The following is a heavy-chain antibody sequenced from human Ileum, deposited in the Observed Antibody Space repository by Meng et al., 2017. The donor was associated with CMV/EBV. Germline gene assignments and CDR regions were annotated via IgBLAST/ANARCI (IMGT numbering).Heavy chain of an antibody. V-gene: IGHV3-21*06. J-gene: IGHJ4*02. Sequence: SGFTFRAYELNWVRQAPAKGLEWVSSISSSSTNIYYADSLKGRFTISRDNAKNLLYLPINSLRAEDTAVYYCARKSPSPIAARHFDYWGQGALVTVSS. CDR3: ARKSPSPIAARHFDY. CDR2: ISSSSTNI. CDR1: GFTFRAYE. D-gene: IGHD6-6*01.